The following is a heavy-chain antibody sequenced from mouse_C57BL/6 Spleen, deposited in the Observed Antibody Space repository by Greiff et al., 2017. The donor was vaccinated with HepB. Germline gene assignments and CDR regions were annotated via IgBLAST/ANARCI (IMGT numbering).Heavy chain of an antibody. D-gene: IGHD4-1*01. V-gene: IGHV1-42*01. J-gene: IGHJ2*01. CDR2: INPSTGGT. CDR3: ARSNWYFDY. CDR1: GYSFTGYY. Sequence: EVMLVESGPELVKPGASVKISCKASGYSFTGYYMNWVKQSPEKSLEWIGEINPSTGGTTYNQKFKAKATLTVDKSSSTAYMQLKSLTSEDSAVYYCARSNWYFDYWGQGTTLTVSS.